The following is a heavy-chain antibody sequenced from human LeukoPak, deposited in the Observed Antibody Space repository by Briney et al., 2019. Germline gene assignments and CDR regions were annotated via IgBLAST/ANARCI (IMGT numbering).Heavy chain of an antibody. CDR3: ARGLYLYYFDY. V-gene: IGHV3-53*01. J-gene: IGHJ4*02. CDR2: IYSGGST. CDR1: GFTVSSNY. D-gene: IGHD3-16*02. Sequence: GGSLRLSCAASGFTVSSNYMSWVRQAPGKGLEWVSVIYSGGSTYYADSVKGRFTISRDNSKNTLYLQMNSLRAEDTAVYYCARGLYLYYFDYWGQGTLVTVSS.